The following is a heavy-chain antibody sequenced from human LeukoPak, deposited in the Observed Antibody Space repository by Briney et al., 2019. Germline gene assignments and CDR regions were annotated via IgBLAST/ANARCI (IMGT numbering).Heavy chain of an antibody. Sequence: GGSLRLSCAASGFTFSSYSMNWVRQAPGKGLEWVSSISSSSSYIYYADSVKGRFTISRDNAKNTLYLQVNSLRAEDTAVYYCAKDHIGIMITFGGVIAQPHFDYWGQGTLVTVSS. CDR3: AKDHIGIMITFGGVIAQPHFDY. CDR1: GFTFSSYS. V-gene: IGHV3-21*04. J-gene: IGHJ4*02. D-gene: IGHD3-16*02. CDR2: ISSSSSYI.